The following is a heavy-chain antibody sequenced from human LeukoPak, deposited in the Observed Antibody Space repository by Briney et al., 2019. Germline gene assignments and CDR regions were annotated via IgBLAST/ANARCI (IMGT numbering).Heavy chain of an antibody. D-gene: IGHD2-15*01. CDR1: GGSFSGYY. J-gene: IGHJ4*02. Sequence: MSSETLSLTCAVYGGSFSGYYWGWIRQPPGKGLEFIGNIYYSGSTYYNPSLKSRVTISVDTSKKQFSLKLSSVTAADTAVYYCARLRDMAYLDYWGQGTLVTVSS. CDR2: IYYSGST. CDR3: ARLRDMAYLDY. V-gene: IGHV4-34*01.